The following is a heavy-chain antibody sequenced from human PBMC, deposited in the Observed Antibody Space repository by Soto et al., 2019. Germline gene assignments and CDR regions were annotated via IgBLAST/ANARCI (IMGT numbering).Heavy chain of an antibody. CDR2: INLDGSTT. J-gene: IGHJ4*02. D-gene: IGHD1-26*01. Sequence: PGGSLRLSCSPSGFSFRSYWMHWVRQAPGKGLVWVSRINLDGSTTNYADSVKGRFTISRDNAKNTVYLQMNSLRAEDTAVYYCARVVAHYDGTYRTIDYWGQGTLVTVSS. CDR3: ARVVAHYDGTYRTIDY. CDR1: GFSFRSYW. V-gene: IGHV3-74*01.